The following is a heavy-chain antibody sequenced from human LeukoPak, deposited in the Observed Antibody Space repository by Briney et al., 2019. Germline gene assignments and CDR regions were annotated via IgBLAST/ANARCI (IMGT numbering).Heavy chain of an antibody. J-gene: IGHJ4*02. D-gene: IGHD2-15*01. V-gene: IGHV3-48*04. CDR3: ARDTPYPHSLPLDY. CDR1: GFTFSSYS. CDR2: ISSSSSTI. Sequence: PGGSLRLSCAASGFTFSSYSMNWVRQAPGKGLEWVSYISSSSSTIYYADSVKGRFTISRDNAKNSLYLQMNSLRAEDTAVYYCARDTPYPHSLPLDYWGQGTLVTVSS.